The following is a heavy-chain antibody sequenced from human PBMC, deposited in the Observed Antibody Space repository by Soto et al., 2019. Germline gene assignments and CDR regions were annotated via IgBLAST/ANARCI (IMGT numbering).Heavy chain of an antibody. J-gene: IGHJ5*02. CDR2: INPHGGST. CDR3: ARSSGGNFGIIIEGTKWFAP. CDR1: RDTFTSYY. Sequence: ASVKVSCKAPRDTFTSYYINWVRQAPGQGLEWIGVINPHGGSTVYAQKFQGRVTMTRDTSASTVYMQLSSLRSEDTAVYYCARSSGGNFGIIIEGTKWFAPWGQGTLVTVS. D-gene: IGHD1-26*01. V-gene: IGHV1-46*01.